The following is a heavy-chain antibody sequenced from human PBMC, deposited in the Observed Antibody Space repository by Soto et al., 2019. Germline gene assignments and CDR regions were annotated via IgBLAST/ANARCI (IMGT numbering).Heavy chain of an antibody. CDR2: INAGNGNT. Sequence: ASVKVSCKASGYTFTSYAMHWVRQAPGQRLEWMGWINAGNGNTKYSQKFQGRVTITRDTSASTAYMELSSLRSEDTAVYYCATVTTRTNLGYCSGGSCSQGHWFDPWGQGTLVTVSS. D-gene: IGHD2-15*01. CDR3: ATVTTRTNLGYCSGGSCSQGHWFDP. V-gene: IGHV1-3*01. J-gene: IGHJ5*02. CDR1: GYTFTSYA.